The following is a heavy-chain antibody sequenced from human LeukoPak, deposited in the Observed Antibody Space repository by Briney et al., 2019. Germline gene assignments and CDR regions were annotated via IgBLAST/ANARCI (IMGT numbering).Heavy chain of an antibody. Sequence: GGSLRLSCAASGFTFSSYWMHWVRQAPGKGLVWVSRINSDGSSTRYADSVKGRFTIFRDNAKNTLYLQMNSLRAEDTAVYYCASGRSSYFDYWGQGTLVTASS. D-gene: IGHD1-14*01. CDR2: INSDGSST. CDR3: ASGRSSYFDY. V-gene: IGHV3-74*01. J-gene: IGHJ4*02. CDR1: GFTFSSYW.